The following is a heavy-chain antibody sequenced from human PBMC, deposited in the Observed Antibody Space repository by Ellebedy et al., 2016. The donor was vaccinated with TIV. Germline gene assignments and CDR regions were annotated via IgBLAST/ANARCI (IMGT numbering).Heavy chain of an antibody. CDR2: ISSTGYYI. Sequence: GESLKISCAASGFTFTSYSMNWVRQAPGQGLEWVSSISSTGYYIYYADSLKGRFTISRDDARNSLYLQMNSMRDEDTAVYYCARSGELDSWGQGTLVTVSS. D-gene: IGHD1-26*01. V-gene: IGHV3-21*01. J-gene: IGHJ4*02. CDR3: ARSGELDS. CDR1: GFTFTSYS.